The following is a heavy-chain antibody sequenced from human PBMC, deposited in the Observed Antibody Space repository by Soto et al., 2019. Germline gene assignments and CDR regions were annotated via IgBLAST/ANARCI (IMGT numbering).Heavy chain of an antibody. V-gene: IGHV1-69*02. J-gene: IGHJ4*02. CDR1: GGTFNSYT. CDR3: ARVYGDYAFDY. CDR2: VIPILSIT. Sequence: SVKVSCKASGGTFNSYTISWVRQAPGQGLEWMGRVIPILSITNYAQKFQDRVTITADKSTSTAYMELSSLRSEDTAVYYCARVYGDYAFDYWGQGTLVTVSS. D-gene: IGHD4-17*01.